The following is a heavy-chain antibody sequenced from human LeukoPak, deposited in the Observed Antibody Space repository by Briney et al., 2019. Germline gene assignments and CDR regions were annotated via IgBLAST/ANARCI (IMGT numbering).Heavy chain of an antibody. CDR3: AREGMATINIDY. CDR2: IIPILGIA. Sequence: GASVKVSCKASGGTSSSYTISWVRQAPGQGLEWMGRIIPILGIANYAQKFQGRVTITADKSTSTAYMELSSLRSEDTAVYYCAREGMATINIDYWGQGTLVTVSS. CDR1: GGTSSSYT. V-gene: IGHV1-69*04. D-gene: IGHD5-24*01. J-gene: IGHJ4*02.